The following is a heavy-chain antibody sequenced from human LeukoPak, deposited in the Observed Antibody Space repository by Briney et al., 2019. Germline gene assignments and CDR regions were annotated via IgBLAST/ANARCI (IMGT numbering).Heavy chain of an antibody. D-gene: IGHD6-6*01. V-gene: IGHV3-30*18. Sequence: GGSLRLSCAASGFTFSSYGMHWVRQAPGKGLEWVAVISYDGSNKYYADSVKGRFTISRDNSKNTLYLQMNSLRAEDTAVYYSAKGGEYSSSVGSYWGQGTLVTVSS. CDR1: GFTFSSYG. CDR2: ISYDGSNK. J-gene: IGHJ4*02. CDR3: AKGGEYSSSVGSY.